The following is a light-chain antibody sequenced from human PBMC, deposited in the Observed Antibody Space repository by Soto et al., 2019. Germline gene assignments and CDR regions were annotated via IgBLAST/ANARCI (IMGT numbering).Light chain of an antibody. J-gene: IGLJ2*01. CDR1: SSNIENNA. CDR3: AAWDDSLNVVI. CDR2: HDD. V-gene: IGLV1-36*01. Sequence: QSVLTQPPSVSEAPGQRVTIPCSGSSSNIENNAVNWYQQFPGKAPKLLIYHDDLKPSGVSDRFSGSKSGTSASLAISGLQSEDEADYYCAAWDDSLNVVIFGGGTKLTVL.